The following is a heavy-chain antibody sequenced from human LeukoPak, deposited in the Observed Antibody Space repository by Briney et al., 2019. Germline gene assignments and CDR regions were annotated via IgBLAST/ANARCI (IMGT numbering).Heavy chain of an antibody. Sequence: PGGSLRLSCAASGFTFSSYSMNWVRQAPGKGLEWVSYISSSSSTIYYADSVKGRFTISRDNAKNSLYLQMNSLRAEDTAVYYCAISAQTKRKGYCSSTSCVTVGYFQHWGQGTLVTVSS. CDR3: AISAQTKRKGYCSSTSCVTVGYFQH. CDR1: GFTFSSYS. J-gene: IGHJ1*01. V-gene: IGHV3-48*04. CDR2: ISSSSSTI. D-gene: IGHD2-2*01.